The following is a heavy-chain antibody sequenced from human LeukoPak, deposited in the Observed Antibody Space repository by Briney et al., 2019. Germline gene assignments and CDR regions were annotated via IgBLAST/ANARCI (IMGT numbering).Heavy chain of an antibody. CDR3: ARGSRYSSAKYYFDY. CDR1: GFTFSHYW. V-gene: IGHV3-21*04. Sequence: GGSLRLSCAASGFTFSHYWMHWVRQVPGKGLEWVSSISTSSSYIYYADSVKGRFTISRDNSKNTLYLQMNNLRAEDTAVYYCARGSRYSSAKYYFDYWGQGTLVTVSS. CDR2: ISTSSSYI. J-gene: IGHJ4*02. D-gene: IGHD6-19*01.